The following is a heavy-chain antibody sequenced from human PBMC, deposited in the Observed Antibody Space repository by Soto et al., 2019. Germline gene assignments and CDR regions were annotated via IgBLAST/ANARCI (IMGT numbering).Heavy chain of an antibody. Sequence: PSETLSLTCTVSGGSISSYYWSWIRQPPGKGLEWIGYIYYSGSTNYNPSLKSRVTISVDTSKNQFSLKLSSVTAADTAVYYCAIDYGDYYLGYWGQGTLVTVSS. CDR1: GGSISSYY. D-gene: IGHD4-17*01. CDR2: IYYSGST. V-gene: IGHV4-59*01. CDR3: AIDYGDYYLGY. J-gene: IGHJ4*02.